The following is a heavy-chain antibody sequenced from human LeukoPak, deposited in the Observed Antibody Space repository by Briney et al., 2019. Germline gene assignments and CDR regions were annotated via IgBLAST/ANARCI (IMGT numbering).Heavy chain of an antibody. Sequence: GASVKVSCKASGYTFTGYYMHWVRQAPGQGLEWMGWINPNSGGTNYAQKFQGRVTMTRDTSISTAYMELSRLRSDDTAVYYCARDLWDGGASLAIDYWGQGTLVTVSS. CDR1: GYTFTGYY. J-gene: IGHJ4*02. CDR2: INPNSGGT. V-gene: IGHV1-2*02. CDR3: ARDLWDGGASLAIDY. D-gene: IGHD1-26*01.